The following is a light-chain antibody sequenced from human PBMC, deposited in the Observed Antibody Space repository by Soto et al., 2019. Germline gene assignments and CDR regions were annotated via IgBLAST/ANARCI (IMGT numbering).Light chain of an antibody. CDR3: QQHNNWPTWT. Sequence: EIVMTQSPATLSVSPGERATLSCRASQSVTSNLAWYQEKPGQAPRLLIFSASTRATGIPARFSGSGSGTEFTLTISSLQSEDFAVYYCQQHNNWPTWTFGQGTKVDIK. V-gene: IGKV3-15*01. CDR1: QSVTSN. J-gene: IGKJ1*01. CDR2: SAS.